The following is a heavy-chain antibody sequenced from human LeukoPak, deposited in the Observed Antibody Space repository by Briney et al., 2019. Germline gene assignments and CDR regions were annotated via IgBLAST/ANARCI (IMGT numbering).Heavy chain of an antibody. Sequence: ASVKVSCKASGYTFTGYYMHWVRQAPGQGLEWMGWINPNNGDTNYAQKFQGRVTMTRDTSINTTYMELSRLRSDDTAVYYCAKDRDFWSGDSFDIWGQGTMVTVSS. D-gene: IGHD3-3*01. J-gene: IGHJ3*02. CDR2: INPNNGDT. CDR1: GYTFTGYY. V-gene: IGHV1-2*02. CDR3: AKDRDFWSGDSFDI.